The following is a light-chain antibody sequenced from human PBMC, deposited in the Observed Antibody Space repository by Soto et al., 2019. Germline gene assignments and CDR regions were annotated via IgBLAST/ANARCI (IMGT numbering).Light chain of an antibody. CDR1: SSDVGGYNY. CDR3: SSYTSNTTGV. V-gene: IGLV2-14*01. J-gene: IGLJ3*02. Sequence: QSALTQPASVSGSPGQSITISCTGTSSDVGGYNYVSWYQQHPGKPPKLMIYEVSNRPSGVSNRFSGSKSGNTASLTISGLQAEDEADYYCSSYTSNTTGVFGGGTKLTVL. CDR2: EVS.